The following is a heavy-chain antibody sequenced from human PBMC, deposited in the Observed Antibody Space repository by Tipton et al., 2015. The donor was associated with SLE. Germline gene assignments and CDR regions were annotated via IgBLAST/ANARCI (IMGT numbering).Heavy chain of an antibody. CDR3: VRDEDRLDF. V-gene: IGHV3-48*01. J-gene: IGHJ6*02. Sequence: GSLRLSCAASGFTFSTYTMNWVRQAPGKGLEWVSYISSSGSTIYYADSVKGRFIISRDDSKNTLFLQMNSLRGDDTAVYYCVRDEDRLDFWGQGTTVTCSS. CDR1: GFTFSTYT. CDR2: ISSSGSTI.